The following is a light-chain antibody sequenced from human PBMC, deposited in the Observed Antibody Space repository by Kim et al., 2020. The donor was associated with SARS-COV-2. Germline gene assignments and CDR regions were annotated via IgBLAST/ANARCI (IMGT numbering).Light chain of an antibody. CDR3: QSYDSSNYWV. Sequence: AVTMACTGSGGRSAGKCVEWDEGRPGSAATTGIYGDNQRPSGVPDRFSGSIDRSSNSASLTISGLKTEDEADYYCQSYDSSNYWVFGGGTQLTVL. CDR2: GDN. J-gene: IGLJ3*02. V-gene: IGLV6-57*02. CDR1: GGRSAGKC.